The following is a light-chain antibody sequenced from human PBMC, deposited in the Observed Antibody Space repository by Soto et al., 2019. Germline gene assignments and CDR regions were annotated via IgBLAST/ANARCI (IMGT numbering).Light chain of an antibody. Sequence: EVVITQSPATRSVSPGERATLSCSASQSDSSNLAWYQQKPGQAPTLLIYGASTRATGIAARLSGRGSVTDFTLTCSNMASADSALYYSLHYHNCQWKFGQGT. CDR1: QSDSSN. CDR2: GAS. CDR3: LHYHNCQWK. J-gene: IGKJ1*01. V-gene: IGKV3-15*01.